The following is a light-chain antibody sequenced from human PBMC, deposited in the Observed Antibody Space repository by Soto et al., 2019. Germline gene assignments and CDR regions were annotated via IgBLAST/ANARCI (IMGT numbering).Light chain of an antibody. CDR3: QQRGNWPPWT. Sequence: DIVLTQSPGTLSLSPGESATLSCRASQSISSYLAWYQQKPGQAPRLLIYDASSRATGIPSRFSGSGSGTDFTLTISSLEPEDFAVYYCQQRGNWPPWTFGQGTKVDIK. CDR2: DAS. V-gene: IGKV3-11*01. J-gene: IGKJ1*01. CDR1: QSISSY.